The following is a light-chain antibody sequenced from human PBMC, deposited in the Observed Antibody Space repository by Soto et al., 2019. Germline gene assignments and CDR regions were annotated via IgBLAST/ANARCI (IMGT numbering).Light chain of an antibody. V-gene: IGKV3-20*01. Sequence: EILLTQTPGTLSLSPGERATLSCGASLSFSGSNLAWYQQNPGQAPRLVIYGASSRATGIPDRFSGSGSGTDFILTISRLEPEDFAVYYCQHYDNTPPSVTFGPGTKVDI. CDR2: GAS. CDR1: LSFSGSN. CDR3: QHYDNTPPSVT. J-gene: IGKJ3*01.